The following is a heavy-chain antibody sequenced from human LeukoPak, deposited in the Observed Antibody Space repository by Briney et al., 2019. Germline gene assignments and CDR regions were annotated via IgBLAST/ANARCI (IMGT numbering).Heavy chain of an antibody. CDR1: GGSISSYY. CDR3: ARVVSGWSIDADYYYYYMDV. J-gene: IGHJ6*03. D-gene: IGHD6-19*01. CDR2: IYYSGST. V-gene: IGHV4-59*01. Sequence: PSETLSLTCTVSGGSISSYYWSWIRQPPGKGLEWIGYIYYSGSTNYNPSLKSRVTISVDTSKNQFSLKLSSVTAADTAVYYCARVVSGWSIDADYYYYYMDVWGKGTTVTISS.